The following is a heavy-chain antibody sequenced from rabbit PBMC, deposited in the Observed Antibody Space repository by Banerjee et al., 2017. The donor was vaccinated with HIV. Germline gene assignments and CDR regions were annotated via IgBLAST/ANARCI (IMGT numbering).Heavy chain of an antibody. J-gene: IGHJ4*01. CDR3: VRVVAGVYFNL. CDR2: IDTGSRGYT. V-gene: IGHV1S40*01. CDR1: GFSFSSSYY. D-gene: IGHD4-1*01. Sequence: QQLVESGGGLDQPGASLTLTCTASGFSFSSSYYMCWVRQAPGKGLEWIACIDTGSRGYTWYASWAKGRFTISKTSSTTVTLQMTSLTAADTATYFCVRVVAGVYFNLWGQGTLVTV.